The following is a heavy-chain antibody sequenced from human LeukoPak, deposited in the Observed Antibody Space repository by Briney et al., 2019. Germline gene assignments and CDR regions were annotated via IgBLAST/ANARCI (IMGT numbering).Heavy chain of an antibody. CDR3: ARGLVGLTPHAGVFQI. Sequence: GSLRLSCAASGFTVSSNYMSWVRQAPGKGLEWIAYIYSNGNTNSNPSLKSRVTIAVDTSQSQFSLKLSSVAAADTAVYYCARGLVGLTPHAGVFQIWGQGTKVTVSS. CDR1: GFTVSSNY. V-gene: IGHV4-59*02. D-gene: IGHD1-26*01. CDR2: IYSNGNT. J-gene: IGHJ3*02.